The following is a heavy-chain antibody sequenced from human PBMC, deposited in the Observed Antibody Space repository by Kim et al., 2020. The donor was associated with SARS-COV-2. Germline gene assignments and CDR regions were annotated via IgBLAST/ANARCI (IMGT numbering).Heavy chain of an antibody. CDR3: ARDRVAVGYFDY. CDR2: ISYDGSNK. Sequence: GGSLRLSCAASGFTFSSYAMHWVRQAPGKGLEWVAVISYDGSNKYYADSVKGRFTISRDNSKNTLYLQMNSLRAEDTAVYYCARDRVAVGYFDYWGQGTLVTVSS. J-gene: IGHJ4*02. V-gene: IGHV3-30-3*01. D-gene: IGHD6-19*01. CDR1: GFTFSSYA.